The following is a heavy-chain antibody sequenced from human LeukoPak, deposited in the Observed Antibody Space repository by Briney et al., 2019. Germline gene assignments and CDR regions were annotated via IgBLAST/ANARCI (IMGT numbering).Heavy chain of an antibody. Sequence: GGSLRLSCAASGCTFSRYGMHWVRQAPGKGLEWVAFIRYDGSNKYYADSVKGRFTISRDNSKNTLYLQWNSLRAEDTAVYYCAKDWDGYNLYWGQGTLVTVSS. CDR1: GCTFSRYG. V-gene: IGHV3-30*02. D-gene: IGHD5-24*01. J-gene: IGHJ4*02. CDR3: AKDWDGYNLY. CDR2: IRYDGSNK.